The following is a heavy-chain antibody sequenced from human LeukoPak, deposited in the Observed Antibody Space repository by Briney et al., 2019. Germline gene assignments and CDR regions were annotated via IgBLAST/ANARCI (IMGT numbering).Heavy chain of an antibody. CDR2: ISGSGGST. V-gene: IGHV3-23*01. CDR3: AKDAIYCSGTSCYDLGY. CDR1: GFTFSSYA. J-gene: IGHJ4*02. D-gene: IGHD2-2*01. Sequence: GGSLRLSCAASGFTFSSYAMSWVRQAPGKGLEWVSAISGSGGSTYYADSVKGRFTISRDNSKNTLYLQMNSLRAEDTAVYYCAKDAIYCSGTSCYDLGYWGQGTLVTVSS.